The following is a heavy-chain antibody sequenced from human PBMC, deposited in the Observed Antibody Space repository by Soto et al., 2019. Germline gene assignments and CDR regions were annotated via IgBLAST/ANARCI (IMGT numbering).Heavy chain of an antibody. CDR1: GYSFTTYG. CDR3: AREGPAPYYYYGTDV. CDR2: ISGYNGNT. Sequence: QVQLVQSRGEVKKPGASVKVSCKTSGYSFTTYGISWVRQAPGQGLEWMGWISGYNGNTNYAQKLQGRVTMTTDTPTRPAYMELRSRRSDDTAVYYCAREGPAPYYYYGTDVWGQGSTVTVSS. J-gene: IGHJ6*02. V-gene: IGHV1-18*01.